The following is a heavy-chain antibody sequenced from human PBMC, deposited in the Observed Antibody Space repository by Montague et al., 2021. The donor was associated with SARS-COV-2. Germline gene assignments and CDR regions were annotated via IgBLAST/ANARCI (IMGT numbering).Heavy chain of an antibody. CDR2: MNPTSGNT. V-gene: IGHV1-8*01. CDR3: ARALSRHIVVVIASVLREYYFDY. CDR1: GYTFSSYD. Sequence: SVKVSCKASGYTFSSYDINWVRQATGQGLEWMGWMNPTSGNTGYAQKFQGRVTMTRDTSISTAYMELSSLRSEDTAVYYCARALSRHIVVVIASVLREYYFDYWGQGTLVTVSS. D-gene: IGHD2-21*01. J-gene: IGHJ4*02.